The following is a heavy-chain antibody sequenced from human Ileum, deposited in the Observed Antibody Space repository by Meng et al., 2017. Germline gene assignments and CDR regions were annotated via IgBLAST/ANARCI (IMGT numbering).Heavy chain of an antibody. Sequence: SETLSLTCTDSAGSISSYYWSWIRQPPGKGLEWIGYIYYTGSTSYNPSLKSRVTMSVDTSKNQFSLKLSSVTAADTAVYYCAREWSAFDICGQGTMVTVSS. V-gene: IGHV4-59*01. J-gene: IGHJ3*02. CDR3: AREWSAFDI. D-gene: IGHD3-3*01. CDR2: IYYTGST. CDR1: AGSISSYY.